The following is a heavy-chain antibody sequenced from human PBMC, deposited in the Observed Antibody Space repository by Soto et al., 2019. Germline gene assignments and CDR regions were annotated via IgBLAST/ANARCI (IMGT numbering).Heavy chain of an antibody. CDR1: GYIFTSYG. CDR3: ARPYCDRTSCYSTYY. Sequence: QVQLVQSGAEMRMPGASVKVSCKASGYIFTSYGFHWVRQAPGQRLEWMGWINVASGDTDYSQKFQGRVTIATDTSARIVYIEMSSLTSEDTGIYYCARPYCDRTSCYSTYYWGQGTLVTVSS. CDR2: INVASGDT. J-gene: IGHJ4*02. V-gene: IGHV1-3*01. D-gene: IGHD2-2*01.